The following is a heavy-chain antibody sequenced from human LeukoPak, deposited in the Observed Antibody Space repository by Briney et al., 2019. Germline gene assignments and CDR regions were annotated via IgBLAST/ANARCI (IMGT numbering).Heavy chain of an antibody. D-gene: IGHD6-6*01. J-gene: IGHJ4*02. V-gene: IGHV3-23*01. CDR3: AKALGSSSSSPYSAY. Sequence: GGSLRLSCAASGFTFSSYAMSWVRQAPGKGLEWVSAISGSGGSTYYADSVKGRFTVSRDNSKNTLYLQMSSLRVEDTAVYYCAKALGSSSSSPYSAYWGQGTLVTVSS. CDR1: GFTFSSYA. CDR2: ISGSGGST.